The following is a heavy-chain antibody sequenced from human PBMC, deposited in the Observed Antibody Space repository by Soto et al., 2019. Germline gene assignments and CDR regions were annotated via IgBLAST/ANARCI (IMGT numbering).Heavy chain of an antibody. Sequence: GASVKVCCKASGYGFRSYAMHWVRQAPGQMLEWMGWINAGNGNTKYSQKFQGRVTITRDTSASIAYMELSSLRSEDTAVYYCARAGDEDIFNVWGQGTTVTVSS. CDR3: ARAGDEDIFNV. J-gene: IGHJ6*02. CDR2: INAGNGNT. CDR1: GYGFRSYA. D-gene: IGHD2-15*01. V-gene: IGHV1-3*01.